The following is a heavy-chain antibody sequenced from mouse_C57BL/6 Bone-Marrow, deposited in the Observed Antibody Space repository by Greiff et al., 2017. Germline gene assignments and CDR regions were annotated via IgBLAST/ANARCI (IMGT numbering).Heavy chain of an antibody. CDR3: ARRGPYAMDY. V-gene: IGHV5-4*03. Sequence: EVKLMESGGGLVKPGGSLKLSCAASGFTFSSYAMSWVRQTPEKRLEWVATISDGGSYTYYPDNVKGRFTISRDNAKNNLYLQMSHLKSEDTAMYYCARRGPYAMDYWGQGTSVTVSS. CDR1: GFTFSSYA. J-gene: IGHJ4*01. CDR2: ISDGGSYT.